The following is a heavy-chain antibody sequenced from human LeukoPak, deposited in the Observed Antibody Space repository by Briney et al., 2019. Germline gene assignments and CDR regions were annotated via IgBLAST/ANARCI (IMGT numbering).Heavy chain of an antibody. CDR1: GYTLTELS. CDR2: FDPEDGET. D-gene: IGHD6-19*01. V-gene: IGHV1-24*01. J-gene: IGHJ4*02. Sequence: ASVKVSCKVSGYTLTELSMHWVRQAPGKGLEWMGGFDPEDGETIYAQKLQGRVTMTEDTSTDTAYMEPSSLRSEDTAVYYCATGPELPLDEPQRQWLVLQYWGQGTLVTVSS. CDR3: ATGPELPLDEPQRQWLVLQY.